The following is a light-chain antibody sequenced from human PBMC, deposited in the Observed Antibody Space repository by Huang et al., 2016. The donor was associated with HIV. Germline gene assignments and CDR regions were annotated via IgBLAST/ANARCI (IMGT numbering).Light chain of an antibody. J-gene: IGKJ2*01. Sequence: RVTLSCQASQDIRNYLNWYQQKPGHAPTLLIYGASNLEAGVPSRFSGNGSGTDFTFTISSLQPEDIATYYCQQYDNLYTFGQGTKLEIK. CDR1: QDIRNY. CDR2: GAS. V-gene: IGKV1-33*01. CDR3: QQYDNLYT.